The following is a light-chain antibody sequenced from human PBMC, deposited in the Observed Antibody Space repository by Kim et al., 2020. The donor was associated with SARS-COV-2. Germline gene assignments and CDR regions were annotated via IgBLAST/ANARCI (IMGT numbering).Light chain of an antibody. CDR3: SSYTSSSTSVV. Sequence: QSCTIASAGTSHDIGSYKCGSWYQQYPGKAPKLIIYDVSGRPSGVPDRFSGYKSDNTAYLTISWLQAEDEADYYCSSYTSSSTSVVFGGGTQLTVL. CDR2: DVS. J-gene: IGLJ2*01. CDR1: SHDIGSYKC. V-gene: IGLV2-11*03.